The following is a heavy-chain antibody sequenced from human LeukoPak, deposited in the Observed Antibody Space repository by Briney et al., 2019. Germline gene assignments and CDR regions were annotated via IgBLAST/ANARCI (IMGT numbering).Heavy chain of an antibody. J-gene: IGHJ4*02. Sequence: GGSLRLSCAASGFTFTTYWMHWVRQAPGKGLVWVSHINSDGSITSYADSVKGRFTISRDNAKNTLYLQMNSLRAEDTAIYYCTRVGYIDEGIDYWGQGTLVTVSS. D-gene: IGHD5-24*01. V-gene: IGHV3-74*01. CDR3: TRVGYIDEGIDY. CDR1: GFTFTTYW. CDR2: INSDGSIT.